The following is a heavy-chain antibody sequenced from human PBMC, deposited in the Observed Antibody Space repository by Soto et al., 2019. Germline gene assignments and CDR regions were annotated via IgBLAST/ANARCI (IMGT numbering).Heavy chain of an antibody. Sequence: EASVKVSCKASGGTFSSYAISWVRQAPGQGLEWMGGIIPIFGTANYAQKFQGRVTITADESTSTAYMELSSLRSEDTAVYYCASGGSGRYQLLHWFAFDIWGQGTMVTVSS. V-gene: IGHV1-69*13. CDR1: GGTFSSYA. D-gene: IGHD2-2*01. CDR3: ASGGSGRYQLLHWFAFDI. J-gene: IGHJ3*02. CDR2: IIPIFGTA.